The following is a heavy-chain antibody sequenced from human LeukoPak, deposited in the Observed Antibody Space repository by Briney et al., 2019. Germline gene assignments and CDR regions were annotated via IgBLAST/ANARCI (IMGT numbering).Heavy chain of an antibody. CDR1: GFTFSSYA. V-gene: IGHV3-23*01. Sequence: GGSLRLSCAASGFTFSSYAMSWVRQAPGKGLEWVSAISGSGGSTYYADSVKGRFTISRDNSKNTLYLQMNSLRAEDTAVYYCARRRGYCSSTSCFDAFDIWGQGTMVTVSS. D-gene: IGHD2-2*01. J-gene: IGHJ3*02. CDR3: ARRRGYCSSTSCFDAFDI. CDR2: ISGSGGST.